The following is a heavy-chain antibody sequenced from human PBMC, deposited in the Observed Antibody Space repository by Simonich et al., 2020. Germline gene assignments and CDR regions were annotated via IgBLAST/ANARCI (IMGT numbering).Heavy chain of an antibody. D-gene: IGHD7-27*01. J-gene: IGHJ2*01. Sequence: EVQLVESGGGLVQPGGSLRLSFAASGFTFSSHWMHGVRQAPGKGRVCVSRINSDGSSTSYADSVKGRFTISRDNAKNTLYLKMNSLRAEDTAVYYCAREAGDLWYFDLWGRGTLVTVSS. CDR3: AREAGDLWYFDL. CDR1: GFTFSSHW. CDR2: INSDGSST. V-gene: IGHV3-74*01.